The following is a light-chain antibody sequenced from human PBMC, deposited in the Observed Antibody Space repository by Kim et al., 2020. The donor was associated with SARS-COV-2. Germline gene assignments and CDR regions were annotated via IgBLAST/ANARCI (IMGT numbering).Light chain of an antibody. CDR1: QSISSY. CDR3: QQSYSTLPT. CDR2: AAS. Sequence: DIQMTQSPSSLSASVGDRVTITCLASQSISSYLNWYQQKPGKAPKLLIYAASSLQSGVPSRFSGSGSGTDFTLTISSLQPEDFATYYCQQSYSTLPTLGQGTRLEIK. V-gene: IGKV1-39*01. J-gene: IGKJ5*01.